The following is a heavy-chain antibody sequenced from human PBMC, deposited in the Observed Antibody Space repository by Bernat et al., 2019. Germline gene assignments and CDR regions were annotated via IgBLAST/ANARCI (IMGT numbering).Heavy chain of an antibody. D-gene: IGHD6-6*01. CDR3: ARDAGDSSSYAFDI. CDR2: ISYDGSNK. J-gene: IGHJ3*02. V-gene: IGHV3-30*01. CDR1: GFTFSSYA. Sequence: QVQLVESGGGVVQPGRSLRLSCAASGFTFSSYAMHWVRQAPGKGLEWVAVISYDGSNKYYADSVKGRFTISRDNSKNTLYLQMNSLRAEGTAVYYCARDAGDSSSYAFDIWGQGTMVTVSS.